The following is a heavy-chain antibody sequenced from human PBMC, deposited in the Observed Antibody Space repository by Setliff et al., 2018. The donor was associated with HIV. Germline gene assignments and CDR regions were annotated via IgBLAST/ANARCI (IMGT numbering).Heavy chain of an antibody. V-gene: IGHV4-39*07. CDR2: IYYSGST. D-gene: IGHD6-13*01. CDR1: GGSIISSTYF. CDR3: ARVPTSSWYVTTQRTKEYFHH. J-gene: IGHJ1*01. Sequence: KTSETLSLTCTVSGGSIISSTYFWGWIRQPPGKGLECIGNIYYSGSTSYNPSLKSRVTISVDTSKNQFSLKLSSVTAAGTAIYYCARVPTSSWYVTTQRTKEYFHHWGQGTLVTVSS.